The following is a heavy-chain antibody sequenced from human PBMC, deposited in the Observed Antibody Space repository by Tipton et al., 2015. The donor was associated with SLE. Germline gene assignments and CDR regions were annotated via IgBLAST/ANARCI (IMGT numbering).Heavy chain of an antibody. CDR1: GYTFTSYA. D-gene: IGHD2-15*01. Sequence: QLVQSGAEVKKPGASVKVSCKASGYTFTSYAMHWVRQDPGQRLEWMGWINAGNGNTKYSQKFQGRVTITRDTSASTAYMELSSLRSEDTAVYYWARVGVVAATHYYYYMDVWGKGTTVTVSS. J-gene: IGHJ6*03. CDR3: ARVGVVAATHYYYYMDV. CDR2: INAGNGNT. V-gene: IGHV1-3*01.